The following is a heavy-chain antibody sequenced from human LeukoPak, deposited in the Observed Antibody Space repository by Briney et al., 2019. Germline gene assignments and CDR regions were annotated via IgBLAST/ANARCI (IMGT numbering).Heavy chain of an antibody. CDR1: GFTFSSYW. CDR2: IKQDGSEK. J-gene: IGHJ6*02. D-gene: IGHD6-6*01. V-gene: IGHV3-7*01. Sequence: GGSLRLSCAASGFTFSSYWMSWVRQAPGKGLEWVANIKQDGSEKYYVDSVKGRFTISRDNAKNSLYLQMNSLRAEDTAVYYCAREGIAARMDYYYGMDVWGQGTTVTVSS. CDR3: AREGIAARMDYYYGMDV.